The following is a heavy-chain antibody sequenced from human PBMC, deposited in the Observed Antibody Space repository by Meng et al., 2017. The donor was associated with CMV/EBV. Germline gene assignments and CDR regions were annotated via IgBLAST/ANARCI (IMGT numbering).Heavy chain of an antibody. CDR2: VKSKSEGGQI. Sequence: EGLVVELWGCLGGPGGSFRLSCAASGFSFTNAWMSWVRQAPGKGLEWVGRVKSKSEGGQIDYASSVKGRFSILRDDSKTTLYMEMNSLKTEDTAVYYCTATHHSDSSGKYWGQGTLVTVSS. D-gene: IGHD3-22*01. J-gene: IGHJ4*02. CDR1: GFSFTNAW. CDR3: TATHHSDSSGKY. V-gene: IGHV3-15*01.